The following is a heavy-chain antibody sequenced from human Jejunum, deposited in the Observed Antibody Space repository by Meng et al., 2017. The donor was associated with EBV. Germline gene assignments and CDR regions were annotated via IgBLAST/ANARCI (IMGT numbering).Heavy chain of an antibody. Sequence: QVLLVQSGAEVKKPGASVKVSCKASGYNFTSYAIHGLRQAPGQRPEWMGWINTGNGDTKYSQKFQGRVTITRDISASTVYMDLSSLRSEDSGVYYCAKVRVGGTTLGWFDPWGQGTLVTVSS. J-gene: IGHJ5*02. CDR1: GYNFTSYA. D-gene: IGHD1/OR15-1a*01. CDR2: INTGNGDT. CDR3: AKVRVGGTTLGWFDP. V-gene: IGHV1-3*04.